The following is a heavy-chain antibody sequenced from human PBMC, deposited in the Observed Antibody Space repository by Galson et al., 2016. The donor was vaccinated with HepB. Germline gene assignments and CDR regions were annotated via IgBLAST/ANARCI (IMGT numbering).Heavy chain of an antibody. CDR3: ARASWTTTTRFDS. J-gene: IGHJ4*02. D-gene: IGHD2-15*01. Sequence: SLRLSCAASGFTLSDYHMSWIRQTPGKGLEWVSSITAGGDATYYADSVKGRFTISRDYSKNTLCLQMNSLRVEDTAVYYCARASWTTTTRFDSWGQGTPVTVSS. CDR1: GFTLSDYH. V-gene: IGHV3-23*01. CDR2: ITAGGDAT.